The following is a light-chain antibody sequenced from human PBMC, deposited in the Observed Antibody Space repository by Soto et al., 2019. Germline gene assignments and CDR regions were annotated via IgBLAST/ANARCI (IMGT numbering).Light chain of an antibody. CDR3: MQALQNPWT. J-gene: IGKJ1*01. CDR1: QILLHSNGNHY. V-gene: IGKV2-28*01. Sequence: DIVITQSPLSLPFTPGEPASISCISSQILLHSNGNHYLDWYLQKPGQSPQLLIYLGSSRASGVPDRFSGSGSGTDFTLKISRVEADDVGVYYCMQALQNPWTFGQGTKVDIK. CDR2: LGS.